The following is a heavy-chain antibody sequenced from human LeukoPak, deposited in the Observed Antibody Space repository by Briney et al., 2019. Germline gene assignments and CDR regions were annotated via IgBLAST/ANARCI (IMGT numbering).Heavy chain of an antibody. D-gene: IGHD3-3*01. Sequence: GGSLRLSCAASGFTFSNAWMSWVRQAPGKGLEWVGRIKSKTDGGTTDYAAPVKGRFTISRDDSKNTLYLQMNSLRAEDTAVYYCARDSGGPYYDFWSGPWGQGTLVTVSS. V-gene: IGHV3-15*01. CDR3: ARDSGGPYYDFWSGP. CDR2: IKSKTDGGTT. J-gene: IGHJ5*02. CDR1: GFTFSNAW.